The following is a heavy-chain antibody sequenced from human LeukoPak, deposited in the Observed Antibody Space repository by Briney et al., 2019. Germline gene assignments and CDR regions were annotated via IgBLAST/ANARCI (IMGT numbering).Heavy chain of an antibody. CDR2: ISAYNGNT. CDR1: GYTFTSYG. D-gene: IGHD3-3*01. CDR3: ARSVSFFGFLEW. V-gene: IGHV1-18*04. J-gene: IGHJ4*02. Sequence: ASVKVSCKASGYTFTSYGISWVRRAPGQGLEWMGWISAYNGNTNYAQKLQGRVTMTTDTSTSTAYMELRSLRSDDTAVYYCARSVSFFGFLEWWGQGTLVTVSS.